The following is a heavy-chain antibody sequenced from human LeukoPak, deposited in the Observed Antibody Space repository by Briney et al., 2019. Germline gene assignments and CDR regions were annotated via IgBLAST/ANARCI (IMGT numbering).Heavy chain of an antibody. Sequence: GESLKISCKGSGYNFATDWIGWVRQMPGKGLEWMGIVFPDDSDIRYNPSFQGQVTISADKSISTAYLQRRSLKASDSAMYYCARQESEMTTPANRYFDHWGQGSLVTVSS. J-gene: IGHJ4*02. CDR2: VFPDDSDI. CDR3: ARQESEMTTPANRYFDH. V-gene: IGHV5-51*01. CDR1: GYNFATDW. D-gene: IGHD5-24*01.